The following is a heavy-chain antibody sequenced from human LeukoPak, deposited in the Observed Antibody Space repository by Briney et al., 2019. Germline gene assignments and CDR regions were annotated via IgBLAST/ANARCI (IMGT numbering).Heavy chain of an antibody. CDR1: GFTFTSYG. Sequence: GRSLRLSCAASGFTFTSYGMNWVRQAPGKGPEWVAVIWYDGSNKYYADSVKGRFTISRDSSKNTLYLQMNSLKAEDTAVYYCVKDRVIRGGDGMDVWGQGTTVTVSS. CDR3: VKDRVIRGGDGMDV. CDR2: IWYDGSNK. V-gene: IGHV3-33*06. J-gene: IGHJ6*02. D-gene: IGHD3-10*01.